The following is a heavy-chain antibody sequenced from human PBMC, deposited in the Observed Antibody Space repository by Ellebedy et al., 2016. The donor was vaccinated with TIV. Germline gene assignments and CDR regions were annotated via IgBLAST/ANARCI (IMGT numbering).Heavy chain of an antibody. CDR1: GYTFTSYG. Sequence: AASVQVSCKASGYTFTSYGISWVRQAPGQGLEWMGWISAYNGNTNYAQKLQGRVTMTTDTSTSTAYMELRSLRSDDTAVYYCARDPYYYDSSGYWDYWGQGTLVTVSS. CDR2: ISAYNGNT. J-gene: IGHJ4*02. CDR3: ARDPYYYDSSGYWDY. V-gene: IGHV1-18*01. D-gene: IGHD3-22*01.